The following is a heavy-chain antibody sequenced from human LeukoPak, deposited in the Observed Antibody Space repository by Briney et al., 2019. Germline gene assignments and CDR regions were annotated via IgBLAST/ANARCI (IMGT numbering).Heavy chain of an antibody. D-gene: IGHD5-18*01. CDR2: IYYSGST. V-gene: IGHV4-59*01. CDR3: ARAAAMVYFDY. J-gene: IGHJ4*02. CDR1: GASISSYY. Sequence: SETLSLTCTVSGASISSYYWSWIRQPPGKGLEWIGYIYYSGSTNYNPSLKSRVTISVDTSKNQFSLKLSSVTAADTAVYYCARAAAMVYFDYWGQGTLVTVSS.